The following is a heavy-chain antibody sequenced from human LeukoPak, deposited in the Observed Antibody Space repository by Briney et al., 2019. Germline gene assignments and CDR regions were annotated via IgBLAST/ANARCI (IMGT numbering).Heavy chain of an antibody. V-gene: IGHV3-30-3*01. CDR3: ARRYSYGYYYYYGMDV. Sequence: GGSLRLSCAASGFTFSSYAMHWVRQAPGKGLEWVAVISYDGSNKYYADSVKGRFTISRDNSKNTLYLQMNSLRAEDTAEYYCARRYSYGYYYYYGMDVWGQGTTVTVSS. D-gene: IGHD5-18*01. CDR2: ISYDGSNK. J-gene: IGHJ6*02. CDR1: GFTFSSYA.